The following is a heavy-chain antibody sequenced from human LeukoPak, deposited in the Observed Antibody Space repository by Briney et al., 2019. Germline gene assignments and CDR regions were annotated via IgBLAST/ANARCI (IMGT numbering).Heavy chain of an antibody. Sequence: GGSLRLSCAASGFTFSSYWMTWVRQAPGKGLEWVASIKQDGSDKFYVDSVKGRFTISRDNAKNSLYLQMNSLRAEDMALYYCAKAAGDGDYVQGYYFDYWGQGTLVTVSS. CDR2: IKQDGSDK. V-gene: IGHV3-7*03. J-gene: IGHJ4*02. CDR1: GFTFSSYW. D-gene: IGHD4-17*01. CDR3: AKAAGDGDYVQGYYFDY.